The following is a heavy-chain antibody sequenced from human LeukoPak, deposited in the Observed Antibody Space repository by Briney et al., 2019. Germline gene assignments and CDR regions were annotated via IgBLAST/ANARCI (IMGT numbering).Heavy chain of an antibody. CDR1: GFTFSSYA. J-gene: IGHJ4*02. V-gene: IGHV3-23*01. CDR3: AKPRMITFGGVIVPTTYYFDY. D-gene: IGHD3-16*02. CDR2: ISGSGGST. Sequence: GGSLRLSCAASGFTFSSYAMSWVRQAPGKGLEWVSAISGSGGSTYYADSVKGRFTISRDNSKNTLYPQMNSLRAEDTAVYYCAKPRMITFGGVIVPTTYYFDYWGQGTLVTVSS.